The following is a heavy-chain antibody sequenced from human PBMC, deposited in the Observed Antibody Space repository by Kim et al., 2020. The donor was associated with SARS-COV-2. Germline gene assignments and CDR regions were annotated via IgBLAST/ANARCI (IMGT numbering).Heavy chain of an antibody. Sequence: GGSLRLSCTASGFTFGDYDMDWVRQAPGKGLEWVSGISWNRGYIAYADSVKGRFTISRDNAKNSLYLQINSLRTEDTALYYCAKKLGKGQPYFDYWVQGT. CDR1: GFTFGDYD. CDR3: AKKLGKGQPYFDY. CDR2: ISWNRGYI. V-gene: IGHV3-9*01. J-gene: IGHJ4*02. D-gene: IGHD7-27*01.